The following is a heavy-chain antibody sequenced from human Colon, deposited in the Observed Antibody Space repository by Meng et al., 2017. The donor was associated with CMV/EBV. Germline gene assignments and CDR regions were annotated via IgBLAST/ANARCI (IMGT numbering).Heavy chain of an antibody. CDR2: IKPNADGGTI. CDR1: NAW. D-gene: IGHD3-3*01. Sequence: NAWMNWVRQAPGGGLEWVGRIKPNADGGTIDYAASVKGRFTISRDDSKNTVVLQMNALKTEDTAVYFCTTGLLRFLEFYMSPQPEFDYWGQGTLVTVSS. J-gene: IGHJ4*02. V-gene: IGHV3-15*07. CDR3: TTGLLRFLEFYMSPQPEFDY.